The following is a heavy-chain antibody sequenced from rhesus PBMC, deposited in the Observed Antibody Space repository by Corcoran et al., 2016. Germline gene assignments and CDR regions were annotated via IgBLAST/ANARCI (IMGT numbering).Heavy chain of an antibody. CDR3: ARGLVGD. J-gene: IGHJ4*01. V-gene: IGHV3S11*01. Sequence: EVQLVESGGGLVQPGGSLRLSCAASGFTFSNSWMTWVRQATGKGLEWVGFIKSKAEGGTAAYAEAVKGRYTITRDDAKKTLYLQMNSLKTEDTAVYYCARGLVGDWGQGVLVTVSS. D-gene: IGHD1-44*01. CDR2: IKSKAEGGTA. CDR1: GFTFSNSW.